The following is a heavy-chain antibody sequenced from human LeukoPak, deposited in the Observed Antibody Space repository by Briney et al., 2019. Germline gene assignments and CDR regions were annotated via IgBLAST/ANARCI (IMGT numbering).Heavy chain of an antibody. CDR1: GGPFSAYY. D-gene: IGHD3-10*01. Sequence: KPSETLSLTCAVYGGPFSAYYWSWIRQPPGKGLEWIGEINHSGSTNYNPSLKSRVTISVDTSKNQFSPKLSSVTAADTAVYYCASILWFGELHFDYWGQGTLVTVSS. CDR3: ASILWFGELHFDY. J-gene: IGHJ4*02. CDR2: INHSGST. V-gene: IGHV4-34*01.